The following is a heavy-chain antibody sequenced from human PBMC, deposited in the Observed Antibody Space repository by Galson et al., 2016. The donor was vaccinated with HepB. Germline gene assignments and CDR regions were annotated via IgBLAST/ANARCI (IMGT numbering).Heavy chain of an antibody. CDR2: ISYDGSNR. Sequence: SLRLSCAASGFTLNNYALNWVRQAPGKGLEWVALISYDGSNRYYGDPVRGRFAISRDTSKNTVYLQMNSLRPEDTAVYYCARDQGWEGGWSDPWGQGTLVTVSS. J-gene: IGHJ5*02. V-gene: IGHV3-30*09. D-gene: IGHD1-26*01. CDR3: ARDQGWEGGWSDP. CDR1: GFTLNNYA.